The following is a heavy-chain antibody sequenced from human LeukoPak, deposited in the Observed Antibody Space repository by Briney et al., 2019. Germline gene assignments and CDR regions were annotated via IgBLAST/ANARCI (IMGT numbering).Heavy chain of an antibody. D-gene: IGHD2-2*01. J-gene: IGHJ3*02. CDR3: AKCSTTCYANAFYI. CDR2: ISGSGGGT. Sequence: GGSLRLSCAASGFTFSDYAMTWVRQAPGKGLEWVSAISGSGGGTEYADSVKGRFTISRDNSKNTLYLQMNSLRAEDTAVYYCAKCSTTCYANAFYIWGQGTMVTVSS. V-gene: IGHV3-23*01. CDR1: GFTFSDYA.